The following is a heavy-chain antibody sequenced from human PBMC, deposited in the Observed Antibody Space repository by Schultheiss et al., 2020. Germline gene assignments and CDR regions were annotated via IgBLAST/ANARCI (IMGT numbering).Heavy chain of an antibody. CDR3: AKDIRYDSTSGLDY. CDR1: GFTFSSYG. D-gene: IGHD3-22*01. Sequence: GGSLRLSCAASGFTFSSYGMHWVRQAPGKGLEWVAVIWYDGSNKYYADSVKGRFTISRDNSKNTLYLQMNSLRAEDTALYYCAKDIRYDSTSGLDYWGQGAQVTVSS. J-gene: IGHJ4*02. V-gene: IGHV3-30*02. CDR2: IWYDGSNK.